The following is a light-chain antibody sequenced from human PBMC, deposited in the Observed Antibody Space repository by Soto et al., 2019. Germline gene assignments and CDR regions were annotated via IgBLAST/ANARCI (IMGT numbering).Light chain of an antibody. CDR2: DAS. J-gene: IGKJ4*01. CDR3: QQRYVWLT. CDR1: QSVSHL. Sequence: EIVLTQSPVTLSLSPGDRATLSCRASQSVSHLLAWYQQKPGQAPRLLIHDASRRATGIPPRFSGSGSGTDFTLTISSLEPEDSAVYYCQQRYVWLTFGGGTKVDIK. V-gene: IGKV3-11*01.